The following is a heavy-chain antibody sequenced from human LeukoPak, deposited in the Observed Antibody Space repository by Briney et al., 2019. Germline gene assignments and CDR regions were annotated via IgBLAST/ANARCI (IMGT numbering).Heavy chain of an antibody. J-gene: IGHJ4*02. Sequence: GGSLRLSCAASGFTFSSYRMSWVRQAPGKGLEWVANINEDGGEIYYVDSVKGRFTISRDNAKKSLYLQMSSLRAEDTAVYYCAKDRGWELHYFDYWGQGTLVTVSS. CDR1: GFTFSSYR. D-gene: IGHD1-26*01. V-gene: IGHV3-7*01. CDR3: AKDRGWELHYFDY. CDR2: INEDGGEI.